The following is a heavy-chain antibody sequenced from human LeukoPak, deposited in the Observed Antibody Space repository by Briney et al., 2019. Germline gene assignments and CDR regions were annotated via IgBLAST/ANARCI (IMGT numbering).Heavy chain of an antibody. CDR2: INPNSGGT. CDR1: GHTFTGYY. CDR3: ARDWEAVAGIDY. V-gene: IGHV1-2*02. D-gene: IGHD6-19*01. Sequence: ASVKVSCKASGHTFTGYYMHWVRQAPGQGLEWMGWINPNSGGTNYAQKFQGRVTMTRDTSISTAYMELSRLRSDDTAVYYCARDWEAVAGIDYWGQGTLVTVSS. J-gene: IGHJ4*02.